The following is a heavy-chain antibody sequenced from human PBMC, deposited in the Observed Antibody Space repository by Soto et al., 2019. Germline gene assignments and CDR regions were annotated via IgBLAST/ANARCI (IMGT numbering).Heavy chain of an antibody. D-gene: IGHD3-10*01. CDR1: GFPFSIHW. V-gene: IGHV3-7*01. CDR2: LNQNGREK. CDR3: AGGSY. J-gene: IGHJ4*02. Sequence: GGSLRLSCAASGFPFSIHWMNWVRQAPGKGLEWVANLNQNGREKYYVDSVKGRFTISRDNAKNSLSFQMNSLRAEDTAVYYCAGGSYWGQGTLVTVSS.